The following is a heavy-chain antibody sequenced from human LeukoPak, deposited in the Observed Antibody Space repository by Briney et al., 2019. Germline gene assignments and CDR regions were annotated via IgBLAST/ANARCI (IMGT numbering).Heavy chain of an antibody. CDR3: ATAGSTGEDNWFDP. J-gene: IGHJ5*02. CDR2: ISYDGSNK. Sequence: GGSLRLSCAASGLTFSSHGIHWVRQVPGKGLEWVGIISYDGSNKYYADSVKGRFTISRDNSKNTLYLQMNSLRAEDTAVYYCATAGSTGEDNWFDPWGQGTLVTVSS. V-gene: IGHV3-30*03. CDR1: GLTFSSHG. D-gene: IGHD2-2*01.